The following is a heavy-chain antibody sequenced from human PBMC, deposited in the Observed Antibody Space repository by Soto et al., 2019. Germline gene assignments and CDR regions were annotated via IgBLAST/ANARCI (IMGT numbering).Heavy chain of an antibody. J-gene: IGHJ4*02. D-gene: IGHD2-8*01. Sequence: ASVKVSCKASGYTFTGYYMHWVRQAPGQGLEWMGWINPNSGGTNYAQKFQGWVTMTRDTSISTAYMELSRLRSDDTAVYYCARGPDLYCTNGVCYSPFDSWGQGTLVTVSS. CDR3: ARGPDLYCTNGVCYSPFDS. CDR1: GYTFTGYY. V-gene: IGHV1-2*04. CDR2: INPNSGGT.